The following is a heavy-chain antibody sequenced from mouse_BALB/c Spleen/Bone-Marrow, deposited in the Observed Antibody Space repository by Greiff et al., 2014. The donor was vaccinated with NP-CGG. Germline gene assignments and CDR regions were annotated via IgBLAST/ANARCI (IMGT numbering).Heavy chain of an antibody. V-gene: IGHV1S81*02. Sequence: QVQLQQSGGGLVKPGGSVKLSCEASGFTFTSYSMSWVRQRPGKRLGWIGEINPSNGRTNYNEKFKSKATLTVDKSSSTAYMQLSSLTSEDSSVYYCARGGFDYWGQGTTLTVSS. CDR1: GFTFTSYS. CDR2: INPSNGRT. CDR3: ARGGFDY. J-gene: IGHJ2*01.